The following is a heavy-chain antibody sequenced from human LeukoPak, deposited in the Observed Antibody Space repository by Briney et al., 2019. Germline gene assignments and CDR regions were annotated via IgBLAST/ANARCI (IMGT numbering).Heavy chain of an antibody. Sequence: PSETLSLTCTVSGGSISSSSYYWGWIRQPPGKGLEWIGSIYYSGSPYYNPSLKSRVTISVDTSKKQFSLKLSSVTAADTAVYYCAARGGVGATNPFDYWGQGTLVTVSS. CDR3: AARGGVGATNPFDY. CDR2: IYYSGSP. J-gene: IGHJ4*02. V-gene: IGHV4-39*01. D-gene: IGHD1-26*01. CDR1: GGSISSSSYY.